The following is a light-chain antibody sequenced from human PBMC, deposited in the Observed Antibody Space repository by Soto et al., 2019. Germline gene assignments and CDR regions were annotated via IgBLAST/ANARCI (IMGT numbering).Light chain of an antibody. CDR1: NIGSKS. CDR3: QVWDSSSDPFYV. V-gene: IGLV3-21*02. J-gene: IGLJ1*01. CDR2: DES. Sequence: SYELTQPPSVSVAPGQTARITCGGNNIGSKSVHWYQQKPGQAPVLVVYDESDRPSGIPERFSGSNSGNTATLTISRVEAGDEADYYCQVWDSSSDPFYVFGTGTKLTVL.